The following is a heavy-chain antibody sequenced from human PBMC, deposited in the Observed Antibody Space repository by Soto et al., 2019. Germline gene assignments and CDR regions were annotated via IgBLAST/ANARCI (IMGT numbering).Heavy chain of an antibody. Sequence: VQLVESGGGVVLPGRSLRLSCEASGFTFRSYSMHWVRQAPGKGLEWVAVISFDGSETFYRDSVRGRFTVSRDNPKNTLYLQMDRVTAEDRAIYYCATPRGATGNLLDYWGQGT. D-gene: IGHD1-26*01. J-gene: IGHJ4*02. CDR3: ATPRGATGNLLDY. CDR1: GFTFRSYS. V-gene: IGHV3-30-3*01. CDR2: ISFDGSET.